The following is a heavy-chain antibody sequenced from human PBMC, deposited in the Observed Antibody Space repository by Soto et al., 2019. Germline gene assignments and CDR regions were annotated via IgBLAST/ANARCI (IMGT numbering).Heavy chain of an antibody. V-gene: IGHV3-30*18. Sequence: GSLRLSCAASGFSFSRYGIHWVRQAPGKGLEWVAVISKDGGDKEYAESVKGRCTISRENSKSTVYLQMNSLRVEDTAVYYCAKDGYKYKYYSDYGGQGTLVTVSS. D-gene: IGHD5-18*01. CDR3: AKDGYKYKYYSDY. CDR2: ISKDGGDK. J-gene: IGHJ4*02. CDR1: GFSFSRYG.